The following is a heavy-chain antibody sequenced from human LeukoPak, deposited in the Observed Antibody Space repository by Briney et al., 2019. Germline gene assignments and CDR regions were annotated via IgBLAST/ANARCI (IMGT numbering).Heavy chain of an antibody. J-gene: IGHJ4*02. CDR3: ARGPY. V-gene: IGHV4-61*02. CDR1: GDSISSGDYY. Sequence: SQTLSLTCTVSGDSISSGDYYWNWIRQPAGKRLEWIGRISTSGTPNYNPSFRGRLTISIDTSKNQFSLNLRSVTAAETGIYYCARGPYWGQGTLVTVSS. CDR2: ISTSGTP.